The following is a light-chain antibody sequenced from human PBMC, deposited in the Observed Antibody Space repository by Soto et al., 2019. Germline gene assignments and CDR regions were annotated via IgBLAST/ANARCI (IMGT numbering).Light chain of an antibody. Sequence: EIVMTQSPATLSVSPGERATLSCRASQSVGSALAWHQQKPGQAPRLLIHGASTRATGVPARFSGSGSGTEFTRTISSLQSEDFADYYCQQYSDWPPMYTFGQGTKLEIK. CDR3: QQYSDWPPMYT. V-gene: IGKV3-15*01. J-gene: IGKJ2*01. CDR2: GAS. CDR1: QSVGSA.